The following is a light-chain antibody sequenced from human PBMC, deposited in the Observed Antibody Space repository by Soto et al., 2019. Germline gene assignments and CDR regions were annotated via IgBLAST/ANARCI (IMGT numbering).Light chain of an antibody. CDR1: SGHSNYA. Sequence: QLVLTQSPSASASLGASVKLTCTLSSGHSNYAIAWHQQQSEKGPRYLMKLNSDGSHSKGDVIPDRFSGSSSGAERYLTISSLQSEDEADYYCQTWGSGIVVFGGGTTLTVL. CDR2: LNSDGSH. J-gene: IGLJ2*01. V-gene: IGLV4-69*01. CDR3: QTWGSGIVV.